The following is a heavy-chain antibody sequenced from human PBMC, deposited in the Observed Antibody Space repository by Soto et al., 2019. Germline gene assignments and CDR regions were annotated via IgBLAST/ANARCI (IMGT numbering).Heavy chain of an antibody. D-gene: IGHD2-15*01. J-gene: IGHJ6*02. CDR1: GFTFSSYS. Sequence: PGGSLRLSCAASGFTFSSYSMNWVRQAPGKGLEWVSSISSSSSYIYYADSVKGRFTISRDNAKNSLYLQMNSLRAEDTAVYYCATYCSGGSCTSYYYYGMDVWGPGPTATVPS. V-gene: IGHV3-21*01. CDR2: ISSSSSYI. CDR3: ATYCSGGSCTSYYYYGMDV.